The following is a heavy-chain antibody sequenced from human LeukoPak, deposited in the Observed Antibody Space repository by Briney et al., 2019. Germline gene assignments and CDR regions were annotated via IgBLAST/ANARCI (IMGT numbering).Heavy chain of an antibody. V-gene: IGHV3-9*01. J-gene: IGHJ4*02. CDR2: ISWNSGSI. D-gene: IGHD6-13*01. CDR3: AKADQAANGFFDY. Sequence: GGSLRLSCAASGFTFDDYAMHWVRQAPGKGLEWVSGISWNSGSIGYADSVKGRFTISRDNAKNSLYLQLNSLRTEDTALYYCAKADQAANGFFDYWGQGTLVTVSS. CDR1: GFTFDDYA.